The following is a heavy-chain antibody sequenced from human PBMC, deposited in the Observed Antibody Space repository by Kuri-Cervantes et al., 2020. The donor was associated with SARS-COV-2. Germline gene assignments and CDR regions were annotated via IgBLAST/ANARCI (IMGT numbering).Heavy chain of an antibody. D-gene: IGHD3-22*01. Sequence: GESLQISCAASGFTFSTYYMNWVRQAPGKGLEWVSSISSSSSYIYYADSVKGRFTISRDNAKNSLYQQMNSLRAEDTAVYYCARVAWYYYDSSGYPPFDYWGQGTLVTVSS. CDR3: ARVAWYYYDSSGYPPFDY. J-gene: IGHJ4*02. CDR1: GFTFSTYY. CDR2: ISSSSSYI. V-gene: IGHV3-21*01.